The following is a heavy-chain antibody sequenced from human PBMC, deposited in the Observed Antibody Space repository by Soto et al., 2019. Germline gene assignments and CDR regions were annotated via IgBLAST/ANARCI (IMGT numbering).Heavy chain of an antibody. CDR3: ARGSYKIVYNWFDP. V-gene: IGHV4-59*01. CDR1: GGSISSYY. D-gene: IGHD1-26*01. Sequence: PSETLSLTCTVSGGSISSYYWSWIRQPPGKGLEWIGYIYYSGSTNYNPSLKSRVTISVDTSKNQFSLKLSSVTAADTAVYYCARGSYKIVYNWFDPWGQGTLVTVSS. J-gene: IGHJ5*02. CDR2: IYYSGST.